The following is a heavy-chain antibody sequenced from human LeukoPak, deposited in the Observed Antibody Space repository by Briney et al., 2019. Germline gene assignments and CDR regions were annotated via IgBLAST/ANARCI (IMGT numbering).Heavy chain of an antibody. J-gene: IGHJ4*02. CDR1: GFTFDDYA. CDR2: ISWNSGSI. D-gene: IGHD3-3*01. Sequence: GGSLRLSCAAPGFTFDDYAMHWVRQAPGKGLEWVSGISWNSGSIGYADSVKGRFTISRDNAKNSLYLQMNSLRAEDTALYYCAKSDGDFWSGYNIDSWGQGTLVTVSS. V-gene: IGHV3-9*01. CDR3: AKSDGDFWSGYNIDS.